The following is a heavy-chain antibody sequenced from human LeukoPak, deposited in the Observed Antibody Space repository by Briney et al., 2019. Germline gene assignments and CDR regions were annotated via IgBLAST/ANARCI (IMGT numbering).Heavy chain of an antibody. D-gene: IGHD3-3*01. CDR3: ARAPGFWHYYFDY. V-gene: IGHV3-7*01. Sequence: GGSLILSCAASGFTFISYWMSWVRQAPGKGLKWVANIKQDGSEKYYVDSVKGRFTISRDNAKNSLYLQMNSLRAEDTAVYYCARAPGFWHYYFDYWGQGTLVTVSS. CDR1: GFTFISYW. J-gene: IGHJ4*02. CDR2: IKQDGSEK.